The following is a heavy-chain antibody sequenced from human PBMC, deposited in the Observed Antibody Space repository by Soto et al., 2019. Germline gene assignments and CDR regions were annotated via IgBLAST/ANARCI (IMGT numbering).Heavy chain of an antibody. CDR1: GFTFTSSA. J-gene: IGHJ6*02. V-gene: IGHV1-58*02. CDR2: IVVGSGNT. D-gene: IGHD4-17*01. Sequence: SVKVSCKASGFTFTSSAMQWVRQARGQRLEWIGWIVVGSGNTNYAQKFQERVTITRDMSTSTAYMELSSLRSEDTAVDYCAAVDFGDYSKTYYYYYGMDVWGQGTTVTAP. CDR3: AAVDFGDYSKTYYYYYGMDV.